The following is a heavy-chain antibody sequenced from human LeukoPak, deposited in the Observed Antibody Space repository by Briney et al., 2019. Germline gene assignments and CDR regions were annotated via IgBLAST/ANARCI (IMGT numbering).Heavy chain of an antibody. CDR3: AGGLEHAFDI. D-gene: IGHD3-16*01. CDR1: GGSISSGGYY. Sequence: SETLSLTCTVSGGSISSGGYYWSWIRQHPGKGLEWIGYIYYSGSTYYNPSLKSRVTISVDTSKNQFSLKLSSVTAADTAVYYCAGGLEHAFDIWGPRTMGTGPS. CDR2: IYYSGST. V-gene: IGHV4-31*03. J-gene: IGHJ3*02.